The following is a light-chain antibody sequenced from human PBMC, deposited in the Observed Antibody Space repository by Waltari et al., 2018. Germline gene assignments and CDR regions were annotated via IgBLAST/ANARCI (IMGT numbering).Light chain of an antibody. CDR1: QSVSNSL. J-gene: IGKJ4*01. Sequence: CRDSQSVSNSLFVWYQQTPVPARSLLVHVASRRATGFPGRFSGSVSGADFTLTISSLEPEDVAVYYCQQDDGSVLTFGGGTKVEI. CDR3: QQDDGSVLT. V-gene: IGKV3-20*01. CDR2: VAS.